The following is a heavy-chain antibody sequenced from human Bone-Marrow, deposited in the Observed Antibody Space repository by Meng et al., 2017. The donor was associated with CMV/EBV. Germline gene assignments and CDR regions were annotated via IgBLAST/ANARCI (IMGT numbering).Heavy chain of an antibody. Sequence: SQTLSLTCTVSGGSISSSSYYWGWIRQPPGKGLEWIGSMYYSGSAYYNPSLKSRVTISVDTSKNQFSLKLSSVTAADTAVYYCARGPRRTGVGVYFDYWGQGTLVTVSS. CDR1: GGSISSSSYY. J-gene: IGHJ4*02. D-gene: IGHD3/OR15-3a*01. V-gene: IGHV4-39*01. CDR3: ARGPRRTGVGVYFDY. CDR2: MYYSGSA.